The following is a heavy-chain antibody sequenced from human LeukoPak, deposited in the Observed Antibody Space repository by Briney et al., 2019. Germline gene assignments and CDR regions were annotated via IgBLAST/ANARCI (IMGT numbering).Heavy chain of an antibody. Sequence: GGSLRLSCTASGFTFNKYAMNWVRQAPGKGPEWVSGISGSGRDTYSADSGKGRFTISRDNSKNTLYLQMHSLRVEDTAVYYCAKPHFDGYYFYFDHWGRGTLVTVSS. CDR1: GFTFNKYA. J-gene: IGHJ4*02. CDR3: AKPHFDGYYFYFDH. CDR2: ISGSGRDT. D-gene: IGHD3-22*01. V-gene: IGHV3-23*01.